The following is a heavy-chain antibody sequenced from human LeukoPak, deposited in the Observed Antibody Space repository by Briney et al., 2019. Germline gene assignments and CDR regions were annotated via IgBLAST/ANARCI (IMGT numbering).Heavy chain of an antibody. D-gene: IGHD4-23*01. CDR3: ARTPPHRLDMDV. Sequence: GGSLRLSCAASGLTFIDYNMSSIRQAPGEGLEWVSYISSSGSSIYYADTVKGRFTISRDNAKNSLYLQMNSLRAEDTAVYYCARTPPHRLDMDVWGKGTTVTVSS. J-gene: IGHJ6*03. V-gene: IGHV3-11*01. CDR2: ISSSGSSI. CDR1: GLTFIDYN.